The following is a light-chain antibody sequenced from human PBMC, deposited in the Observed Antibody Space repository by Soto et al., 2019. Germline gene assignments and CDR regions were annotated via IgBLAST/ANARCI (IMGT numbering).Light chain of an antibody. CDR3: QHRSDWPG. CDR2: EAS. CDR1: QIVSSN. V-gene: IGKV3-11*01. Sequence: EIVLTHSPGTLSLSPGERATLSCRASQIVSSNLAWYQQKPGQAPRLLIYEASNRATGISARFSGSGSGTDFTLTISSLEPEDFAVYYCQHRSDWPGFGQGTRLEIK. J-gene: IGKJ5*01.